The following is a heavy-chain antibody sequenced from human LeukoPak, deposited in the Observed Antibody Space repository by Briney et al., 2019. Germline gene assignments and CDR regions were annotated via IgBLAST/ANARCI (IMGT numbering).Heavy chain of an antibody. J-gene: IGHJ6*02. D-gene: IGHD3-10*01. V-gene: IGHV4-4*02. Sequence: SGTLSLTCAVSGGSISSSNWWSWVRQPPGKGLEWIGEIYHSGSTNYNPSLKSRVTISVDKSKNQFSLKLSSVTAADTAVYYCAREAFGESYYYYGMDVWGQGTTVTVSS. CDR3: AREAFGESYYYYGMDV. CDR1: GGSISSSNW. CDR2: IYHSGST.